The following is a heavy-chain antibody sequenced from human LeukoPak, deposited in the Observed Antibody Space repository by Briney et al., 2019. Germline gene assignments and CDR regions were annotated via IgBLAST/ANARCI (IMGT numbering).Heavy chain of an antibody. D-gene: IGHD1-26*01. CDR2: ISWNSGSE. J-gene: IGHJ4*01. CDR1: GFSFDDYA. CDR3: TKDGRPDTYRNFDL. Sequence: GGSLRLSCAASGFSFDDYAMHWLRQAPGKGLQWVSGISWNSGSEGYADSVKGRFTISRDNAKNSLYLQMNSLRAEDTAFYYCTKDGRPDTYRNFDLWGHGTLATVSS. V-gene: IGHV3-9*01.